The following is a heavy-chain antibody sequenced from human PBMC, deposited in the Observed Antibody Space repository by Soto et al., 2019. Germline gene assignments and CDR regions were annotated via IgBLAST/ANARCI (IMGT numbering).Heavy chain of an antibody. J-gene: IGHJ6*02. CDR2: INGGNGNT. D-gene: IGHD3-9*01. CDR3: ARDGPICAILSARYFYGMGV. CDR1: GYTFRNYA. V-gene: IGHV1-3*01. Sequence: VASVKVSCKANGYTFRNYAMHWVRQAPGQGLEWMGWINGGNGNTKYSQKFQGRVTITRDTSASTAYMELSSLRSEDTAVYYCARDGPICAILSARYFYGMGVWGQGSTVTVSS.